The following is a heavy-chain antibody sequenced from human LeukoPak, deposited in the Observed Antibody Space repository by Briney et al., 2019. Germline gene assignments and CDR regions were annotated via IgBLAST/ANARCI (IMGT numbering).Heavy chain of an antibody. CDR1: GFTFSSYE. Sequence: PGGSLRLSCAASGFTFSSYEMNWVRQAPGKWLEWVSYISSSGSTIYYADSVKGRFTISRDNAKNSLYLQMNSLRAEDTAVYYCAVQHVAFDYWGQGTLVTVSS. CDR2: ISSSGSTI. D-gene: IGHD1-1*01. V-gene: IGHV3-48*03. J-gene: IGHJ4*02. CDR3: AVQHVAFDY.